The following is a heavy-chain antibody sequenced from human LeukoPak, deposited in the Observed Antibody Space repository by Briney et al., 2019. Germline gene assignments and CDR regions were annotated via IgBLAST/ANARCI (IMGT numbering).Heavy chain of an antibody. Sequence: AASVKVSCKASGYTFTGYYMHWVRQAPGQGLEWMGWINPNSGGTNYAQKFQGRVTMTRDTSISTAYMELSRLRSDDTAVYYCARDRIQWYCTNGVCYILDYWGQGTLVTVSS. CDR1: GYTFTGYY. CDR3: ARDRIQWYCTNGVCYILDY. D-gene: IGHD2-8*01. V-gene: IGHV1-2*02. CDR2: INPNSGGT. J-gene: IGHJ4*02.